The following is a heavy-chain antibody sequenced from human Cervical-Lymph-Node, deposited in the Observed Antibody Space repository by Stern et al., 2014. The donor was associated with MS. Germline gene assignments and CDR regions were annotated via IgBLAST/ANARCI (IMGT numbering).Heavy chain of an antibody. D-gene: IGHD1-26*01. V-gene: IGHV4-61*02. Sequence: VQLVESGPGLVKPSQTLSLTCTVSGGSISSSGYYWSWIRQPADKGLEWIGRIHDSGSTYYKPSLKSRVTISMDPDTHQFSLKLPSVTAADTAVYYCATTRWDLFTWNWFDPWGQGTLVTVSS. CDR1: GGSISSSGYY. CDR3: ATTRWDLFTWNWFDP. CDR2: IHDSGST. J-gene: IGHJ5*02.